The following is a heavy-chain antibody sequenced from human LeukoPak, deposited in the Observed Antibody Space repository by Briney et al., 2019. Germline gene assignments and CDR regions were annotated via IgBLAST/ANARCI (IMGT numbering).Heavy chain of an antibody. D-gene: IGHD3-3*01. J-gene: IGHJ6*02. Sequence: ASVKVSCKASGYTFTSYDINWVRQATGQGLEWMGWMNPNSGNTGYAQKFQGRVTMTRNTSISTAYMELSSLRSEDTAVYYCARRALVGWLFPTVNYYYGMDVWGQGTTVTVSS. CDR1: GYTFTSYD. CDR3: ARRALVGWLFPTVNYYYGMDV. CDR2: MNPNSGNT. V-gene: IGHV1-8*01.